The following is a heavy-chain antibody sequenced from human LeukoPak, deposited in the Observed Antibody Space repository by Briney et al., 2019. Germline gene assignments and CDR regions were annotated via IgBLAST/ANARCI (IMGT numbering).Heavy chain of an antibody. V-gene: IGHV3-30-3*01. Sequence: GGSLRLSCAASGFTFGSYVMHWVRQAPGKGLEWVAFISYDGSNKYYADSVKGRFTISRDSSKNTLYLQMNSLRAEDTAVYYCAREVGATGFDYWGQGTLVTVSS. CDR1: GFTFGSYV. CDR3: AREVGATGFDY. D-gene: IGHD1-26*01. J-gene: IGHJ4*02. CDR2: ISYDGSNK.